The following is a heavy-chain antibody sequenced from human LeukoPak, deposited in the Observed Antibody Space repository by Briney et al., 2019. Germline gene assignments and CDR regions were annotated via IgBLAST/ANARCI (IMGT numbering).Heavy chain of an antibody. CDR3: ARDNYALDY. CDR1: GGSISSYY. CDR2: IYYSGST. Sequence: SETLSLTCTVSGGSISSYYWTWIRQPPGKGLEWIGYIYYSGSTNYNPSLKSRVTISVDTSKKQFSLKLSPVTAADTAVYYCARDNYALDYWGQGTLVTVSS. D-gene: IGHD4-11*01. J-gene: IGHJ4*02. V-gene: IGHV4-59*01.